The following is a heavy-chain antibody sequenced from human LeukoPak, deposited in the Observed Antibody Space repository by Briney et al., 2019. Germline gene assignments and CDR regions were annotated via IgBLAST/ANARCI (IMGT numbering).Heavy chain of an antibody. J-gene: IGHJ4*02. V-gene: IGHV3-43*02. Sequence: GGSLRLSCAASGFTFHDYAMHWVRQPPGGGPEWVSLISGDGDAAYYVDSVEGRFTISRDNSKNSLYLQMDSLKTEDTALYFCAKRGYGWYYFGSWGQGTLVTVSS. D-gene: IGHD6-19*01. CDR3: AKRGYGWYYFGS. CDR1: GFTFHDYA. CDR2: ISGDGDAA.